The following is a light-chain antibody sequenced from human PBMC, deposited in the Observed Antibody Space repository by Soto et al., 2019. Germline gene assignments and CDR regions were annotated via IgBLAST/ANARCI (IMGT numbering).Light chain of an antibody. CDR2: GAS. V-gene: IGKV3D-20*02. CDR3: QQRSNWHLT. CDR1: QSVAANY. Sequence: EVVLTQSPGTLSLSPGERATLSCRASQSVAANYLAWYQQKRGQAPRLLIYGASTRATGIPAGFSGSGSGTDFTLTISSLEPEDFAVYYCQQRSNWHLTFGGGTKVDIK. J-gene: IGKJ4*01.